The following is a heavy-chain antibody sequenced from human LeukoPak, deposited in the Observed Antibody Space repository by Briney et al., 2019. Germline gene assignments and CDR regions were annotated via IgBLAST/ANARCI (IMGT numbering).Heavy chain of an antibody. CDR1: GGTFSSYA. CDR2: IIPIFGTA. V-gene: IGHV1-69*13. D-gene: IGHD2-15*01. J-gene: IGHJ6*02. Sequence: GASVKVSRKASGGTFSSYAISWVRQAPGQGLEWVGGIIPIFGTANYAQKFQGRVTITADESTSTAYMELSSLRSEDTAVYYCAVGYCSGGSCYGNPEPHVELYGMDVWGQGTTVTVSS. CDR3: AVGYCSGGSCYGNPEPHVELYGMDV.